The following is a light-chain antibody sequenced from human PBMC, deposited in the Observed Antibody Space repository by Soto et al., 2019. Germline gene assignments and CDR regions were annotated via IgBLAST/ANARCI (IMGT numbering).Light chain of an antibody. J-gene: IGKJ5*01. Sequence: DIQMTQSPSSLSASVGDRVTITCRASQGIRNDLGWYQQKPGKAPKRLIYAASTLQSGVPSRFSGSGSGTDFTLTISSLQPDDVATYYCQRCDNARRITFGQGTRLEIK. CDR3: QRCDNARRIT. V-gene: IGKV1-27*01. CDR2: AAS. CDR1: QGIRND.